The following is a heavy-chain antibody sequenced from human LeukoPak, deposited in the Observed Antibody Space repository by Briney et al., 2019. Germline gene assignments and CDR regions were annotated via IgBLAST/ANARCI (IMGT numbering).Heavy chain of an antibody. CDR3: AREGDGYRYDY. J-gene: IGHJ4*02. D-gene: IGHD5-24*01. Sequence: SVKVSCKASGGTFSSYGISWVRQAPGQGLEWMGRIIPIFGAANYAQKFQGRVTITTDESTSTAYMELSSLRSEDTAVYYCAREGDGYRYDYWGQGTLVTVSS. CDR1: GGTFSSYG. CDR2: IIPIFGAA. V-gene: IGHV1-69*05.